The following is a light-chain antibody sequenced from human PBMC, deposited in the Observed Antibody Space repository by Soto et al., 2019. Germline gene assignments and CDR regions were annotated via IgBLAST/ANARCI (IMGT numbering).Light chain of an antibody. CDR3: QQYGSSLWT. J-gene: IGKJ1*01. CDR2: ATS. V-gene: IGKV3-20*01. CDR1: QSVSSTY. Sequence: EIVLTQSPGTLSLSPGERASLSCRASQSVSSTYLAWYQQKTGQAPRLLIYATSTRATGIPYRFSGSGSGTDFTLTISRLEPEDFAVYYCQQYGSSLWTFGQGTKVEIK.